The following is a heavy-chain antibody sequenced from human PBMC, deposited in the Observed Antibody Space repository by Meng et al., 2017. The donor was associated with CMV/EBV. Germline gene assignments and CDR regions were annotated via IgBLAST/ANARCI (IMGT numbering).Heavy chain of an antibody. CDR2: IIPIFGTA. CDR3: ASRLQPYYGMDV. V-gene: IGHV1-69*05. J-gene: IGHJ6*02. D-gene: IGHD5-24*01. Sequence: SVKVSCKASGGTFSSYAISWVRQAPGQGLEWMGGIIPIFGTANYAQKFQGRVTITTDESTSTAYMELSSPRSEDTAVYYCASRLQPYYGMDVWGQGTTVTVSS. CDR1: GGTFSSYA.